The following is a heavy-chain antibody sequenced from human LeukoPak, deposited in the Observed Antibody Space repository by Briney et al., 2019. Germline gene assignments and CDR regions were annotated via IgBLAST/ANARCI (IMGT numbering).Heavy chain of an antibody. J-gene: IGHJ3*02. CDR1: GGSISSYY. Sequence: PSETLSLTCTVSGGSISSYYWSWIRQPPGKGLEWIGYIYYSGSTNYNPSLKSRVTISVDTSKNQFSLKLSSVTAADTAVYYCARPLQSWAFDIWGQGTMVTVSS. V-gene: IGHV4-59*01. CDR3: ARPLQSWAFDI. CDR2: IYYSGST. D-gene: IGHD4-11*01.